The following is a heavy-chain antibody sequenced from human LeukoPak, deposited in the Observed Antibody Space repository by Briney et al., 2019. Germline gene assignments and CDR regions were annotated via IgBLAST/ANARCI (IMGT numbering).Heavy chain of an antibody. J-gene: IGHJ6*03. Sequence: VASLKVSCKASGGTFSSYAISWVRQAPGQGLEWMGRIIPIFGTANYAQKFQGRVTITTDESTSTAYMELSSLRSEDTAVYYCATPYSSSSAAPMDVWGKGTTVTVSS. CDR2: IIPIFGTA. CDR3: ATPYSSSSAAPMDV. V-gene: IGHV1-69*05. CDR1: GGTFSSYA. D-gene: IGHD6-6*01.